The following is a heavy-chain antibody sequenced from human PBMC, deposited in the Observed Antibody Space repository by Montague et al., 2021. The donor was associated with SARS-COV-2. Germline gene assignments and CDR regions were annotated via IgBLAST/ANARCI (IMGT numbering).Heavy chain of an antibody. Sequence: SETLSLTCTVYGGSLSGYYWGWIRQPPGKGLEWLGEINHSGGTNYNPSLKSRVTISVDTSKNQFSLKLSSVTAADTAVYYCARGSTVTHYWGQGTLVTVSS. V-gene: IGHV4-34*01. CDR3: ARGSTVTHY. J-gene: IGHJ4*02. CDR1: GGSLSGYY. CDR2: INHSGGT. D-gene: IGHD4-17*01.